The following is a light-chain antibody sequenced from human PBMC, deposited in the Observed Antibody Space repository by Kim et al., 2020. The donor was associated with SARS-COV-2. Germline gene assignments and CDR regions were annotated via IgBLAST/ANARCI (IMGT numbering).Light chain of an antibody. Sequence: ASIGDRVTITCRASQSIGTWLAWYQQKPGKAPRLLIYDASTLEGGVPSRVSGSGSGTEFTLTISSLQPDEFATYYCQHYNSFPLTFGGGTKVDIK. CDR3: QHYNSFPLT. V-gene: IGKV1-5*01. CDR1: QSIGTW. CDR2: DAS. J-gene: IGKJ4*01.